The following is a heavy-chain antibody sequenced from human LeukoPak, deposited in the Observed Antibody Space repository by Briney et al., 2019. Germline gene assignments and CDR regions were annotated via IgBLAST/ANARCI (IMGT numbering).Heavy chain of an antibody. CDR1: GGSISSYY. D-gene: IGHD4-17*01. CDR2: IYTSGST. J-gene: IGHJ5*02. V-gene: IGHV4-4*07. Sequence: SETLSLTCTVSGGSISSYYWSWIRQPAGKGLEWIGRIYTSGSTNYNPSLKSRVTMSVDTSKNQFSLKLSSVTAADTAVYYCARAPTVTNHYYSWFDPWGQGTLVTVSS. CDR3: ARAPTVTNHYYSWFDP.